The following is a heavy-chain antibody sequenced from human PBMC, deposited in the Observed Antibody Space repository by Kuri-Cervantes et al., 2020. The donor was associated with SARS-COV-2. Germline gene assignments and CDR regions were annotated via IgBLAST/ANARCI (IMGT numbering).Heavy chain of an antibody. CDR2: MNPNSGNT. V-gene: IGHV1-8*02. CDR3: ARGTLALTTPARRPYGDPPGDYYYYYMDV. CDR1: GYTFTSYD. Sequence: ASVKVSCKASGYTFTSYDINWVRQATGQGLEWMGWMNPNSGNTGYAQKFQGRVTMTRNTSVSTAYMELSSLRSEDTAVYYCARGTLALTTPARRPYGDPPGDYYYYYMDVWGKGTTVTVSS. D-gene: IGHD4-17*01. J-gene: IGHJ6*03.